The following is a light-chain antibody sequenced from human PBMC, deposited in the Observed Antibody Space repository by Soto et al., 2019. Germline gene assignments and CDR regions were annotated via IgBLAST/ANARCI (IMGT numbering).Light chain of an antibody. Sequence: QSVLTQPPSLSGAPGQRFTISCTGSCSDIGAGSEVHWYQQLPGTASKLLIFRSTNRPSGDPYRFSGSTSGSFASLPITGLQAENEADYYCQSYDNSLSAYVFGTGTKVTVL. CDR1: CSDIGAGSE. J-gene: IGLJ1*01. CDR2: RST. V-gene: IGLV1-40*01. CDR3: QSYDNSLSAYV.